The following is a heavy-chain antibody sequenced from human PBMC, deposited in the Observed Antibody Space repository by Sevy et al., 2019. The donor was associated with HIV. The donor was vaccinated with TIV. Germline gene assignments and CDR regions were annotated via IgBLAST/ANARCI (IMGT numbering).Heavy chain of an antibody. D-gene: IGHD3-10*01. CDR3: APTYYYGSGSYYNFDY. CDR2: ISGSGGST. Sequence: GGSLRLSCAASGFTFSSYAMSWVRQAPGKGLEWVPAISGSGGSTYYADSVKGRFTISRDNSKNTLNLQMNSLRAEDTAVYYCAPTYYYGSGSYYNFDYWGQGTLVTVSS. J-gene: IGHJ4*02. CDR1: GFTFSSYA. V-gene: IGHV3-23*01.